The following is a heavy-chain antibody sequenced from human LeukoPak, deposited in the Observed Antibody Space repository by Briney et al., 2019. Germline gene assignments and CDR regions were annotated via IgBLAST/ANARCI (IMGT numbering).Heavy chain of an antibody. V-gene: IGHV4-38-2*02. CDR2: FFLKGST. Sequence: SETLSLTSTVSGYSITSAYYWGWIRQPPGKGLEWIGSFFLKGSTYYNPSLKSRVTVSLDTSKKQFSLKPSSVTASDTAVYYCARDVVPGYFYMDVWGKGTTVTISS. CDR1: GYSITSAYY. J-gene: IGHJ6*03. CDR3: ARDVVPGYFYMDV.